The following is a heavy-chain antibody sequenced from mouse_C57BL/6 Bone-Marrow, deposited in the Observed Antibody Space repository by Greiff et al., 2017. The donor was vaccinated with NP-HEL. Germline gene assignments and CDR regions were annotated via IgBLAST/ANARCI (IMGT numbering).Heavy chain of an antibody. J-gene: IGHJ2*01. CDR2: IRLKSDNYAT. CDR1: GFTFSNYW. Sequence: EVQLVESGGGLVQPGGSMKLSCVASGFTFSNYWMNWVRQSPEKGLEWVAQIRLKSDNYATHYAESVKGMFTISRDDSKRRVYLQMNNLSAEDTGIYYCTGGFSGDYWGQGTTLTVSS. CDR3: TGGFSGDY. D-gene: IGHD3-1*01. V-gene: IGHV6-3*01.